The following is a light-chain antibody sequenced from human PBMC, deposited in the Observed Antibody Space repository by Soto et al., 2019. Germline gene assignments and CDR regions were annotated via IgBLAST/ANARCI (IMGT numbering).Light chain of an antibody. CDR2: DAS. J-gene: IGKJ4*01. CDR3: QQYNNWPLA. Sequence: EIVMTQSPATLSVSPGERATLSCRATQSVSTNVGWYQQKQGQAPRLLMHDASTRAAGIPARFSGSGSGTEFTLTISSLQSEDCAVYYCQQYNNWPLAFGGGTKVEIK. CDR1: QSVSTN. V-gene: IGKV3-15*01.